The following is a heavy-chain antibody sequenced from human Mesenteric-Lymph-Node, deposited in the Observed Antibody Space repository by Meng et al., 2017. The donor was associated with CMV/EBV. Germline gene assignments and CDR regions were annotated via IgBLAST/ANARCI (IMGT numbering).Heavy chain of an antibody. J-gene: IGHJ4*02. CDR1: GDTVSRSRAT. CDR3: ATGSDCDY. Sequence: TSHSSGDTVSRSRATRHWIRPSPSRGPEWLGRTYYRSKWYNDDAPSVKSRITINPDTSKNQFSLHLNSVTPEDTAVYYCATGSDCDYWGRGTLVTVSS. CDR2: TYYRSKWYN. V-gene: IGHV6-1*01. D-gene: IGHD3-9*01.